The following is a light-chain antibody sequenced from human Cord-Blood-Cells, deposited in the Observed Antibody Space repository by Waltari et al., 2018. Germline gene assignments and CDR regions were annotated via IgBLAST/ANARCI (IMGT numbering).Light chain of an antibody. CDR1: GGEFGRYNL. CDR2: EGS. V-gene: IGLV2-23*01. CDR3: CSYAGSSTWV. J-gene: IGLJ3*02. Sequence: QPALTQPPSVSGSPGKPIPTSCPGTGGEFGRYNLSSWYQQHPGKAPKLMIYEGSKRPSGVSNRFSGSKSGNTASLTISGLQAEDEADYYCCSYAGSSTWVFGGGTKLTVL.